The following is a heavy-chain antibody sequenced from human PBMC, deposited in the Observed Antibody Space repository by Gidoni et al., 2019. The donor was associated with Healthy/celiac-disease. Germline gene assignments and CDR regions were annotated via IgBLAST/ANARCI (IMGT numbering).Heavy chain of an antibody. CDR3: ARTRRMSQYYFDY. CDR2: IIPIFGTA. D-gene: IGHD2-15*01. V-gene: IGHV1-69*06. Sequence: VQLVQSGAEVKKPGYSVKVSCKADGGTFSSYAISWVRKAPGQGLACMGGIIPIFGTANYSQKFQGRVTITADKSTSTAYMELSSLRSEDTAVYYCARTRRMSQYYFDYWGQGTLVTVSS. J-gene: IGHJ4*02. CDR1: GGTFSSYA.